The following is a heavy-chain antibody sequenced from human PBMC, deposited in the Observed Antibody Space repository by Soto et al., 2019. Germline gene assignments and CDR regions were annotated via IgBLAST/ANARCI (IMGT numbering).Heavy chain of an antibody. CDR1: GYTFTSYG. CDR2: ITPLKGDT. Sequence: QVLLVQSGAEVKKPGASVKVSCKASGYTFTSYGISWVRQAPGQGLEWMGWITPLKGDTQHSQKFQGRVIMTTDTSTSTAYYEMRRLTSDDTAVYYCAKDSSARSEYFQDWGQGTLVPVSS. D-gene: IGHD2-15*01. V-gene: IGHV1-18*01. CDR3: AKDSSARSEYFQD. J-gene: IGHJ1*01.